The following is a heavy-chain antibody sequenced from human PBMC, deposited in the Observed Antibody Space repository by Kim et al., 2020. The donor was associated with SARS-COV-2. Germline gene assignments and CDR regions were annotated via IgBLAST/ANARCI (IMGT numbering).Heavy chain of an antibody. CDR3: AREYYYDSSGYPSGADAFDI. V-gene: IGHV4-59*13. Sequence: SETLSLTCTVSGGSISSYYWSWIRQPPGKGLEWIGYIYYSGSTNYNPSLKSRVTISVDTSKNQFSLKLSSVTAADTAVYYCAREYYYDSSGYPSGADAFDIWGQGTMVTVSS. J-gene: IGHJ3*02. CDR1: GGSISSYY. D-gene: IGHD3-22*01. CDR2: IYYSGST.